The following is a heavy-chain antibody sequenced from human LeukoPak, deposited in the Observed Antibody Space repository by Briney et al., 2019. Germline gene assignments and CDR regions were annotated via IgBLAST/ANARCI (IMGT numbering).Heavy chain of an antibody. V-gene: IGHV3-74*01. CDR1: GFTFSRYW. CDR3: ASSSGGFNWFDP. Sequence: GGSLRLSCAASGFTFSRYWMHWVRQAPGKGLLWVSRINSDGSSTNYADSVKGRFTISRDNAKNTLYLQMNGLRVEDTAVYYCASSSGGFNWFDPWGQGTLVTVSS. D-gene: IGHD6-19*01. J-gene: IGHJ5*02. CDR2: INSDGSST.